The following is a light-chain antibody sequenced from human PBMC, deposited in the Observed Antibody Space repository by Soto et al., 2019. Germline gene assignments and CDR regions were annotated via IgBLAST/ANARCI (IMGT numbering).Light chain of an antibody. CDR2: DAF. CDR3: QQYENLPLT. V-gene: IGKV1-33*01. CDR1: HDISNC. Sequence: DIQMTQSPSSLSASVGDRVTITCQASHDISNCFNWYQQKPGTAPKLLIYDAFNSETAVPSRFSGSGSGTDFTFTISSLQPEDIATYYCQQYENLPLTFGPGTKVDIK. J-gene: IGKJ3*01.